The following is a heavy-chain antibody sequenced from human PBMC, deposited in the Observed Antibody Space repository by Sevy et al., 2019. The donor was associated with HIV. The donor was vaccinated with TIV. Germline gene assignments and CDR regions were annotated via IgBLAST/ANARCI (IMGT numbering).Heavy chain of an antibody. J-gene: IGHJ4*01. CDR3: AKLQSGDCSRTSCRDYYFDS. Sequence: GGYLRLSCATSGFIFSNYAMSWVRQAPGKGLEWVSDISGSGGTTYYTDSVRGRFTISRDNSKNTLYLQMDSLRAEDTAVYYCAKLQSGDCSRTSCRDYYFDSWGHGTLVTVSS. D-gene: IGHD2-2*01. CDR1: GFIFSNYA. CDR2: ISGSGGTT. V-gene: IGHV3-23*01.